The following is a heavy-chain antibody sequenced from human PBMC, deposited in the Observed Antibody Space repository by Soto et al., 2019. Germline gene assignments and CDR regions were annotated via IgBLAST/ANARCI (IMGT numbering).Heavy chain of an antibody. Sequence: PSETLSLTCAISGDSVSSNSAAWNWIRQSPSRGLEWLGRTYYRSKWYNDYAVTVKSRITINPDTSKNQFSLQLNSVTPEDTAVYYCARVNWNLGYYGMDVWGQGTTVTVSS. CDR2: TYYRSKWYN. D-gene: IGHD1-7*01. J-gene: IGHJ6*02. CDR3: ARVNWNLGYYGMDV. CDR1: GDSVSSNSAA. V-gene: IGHV6-1*01.